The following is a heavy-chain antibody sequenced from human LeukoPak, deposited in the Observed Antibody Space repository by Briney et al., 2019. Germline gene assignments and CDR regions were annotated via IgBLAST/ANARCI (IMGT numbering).Heavy chain of an antibody. CDR2: IIPIFGTA. Sequence: SVNVSCQASGGTFSSYAISWVGQAPGQGLDWMGRIIPIFGTANYAQKFQGRVTITTDESTSTAYMELSSLRSEDTAVYSCARDLPSSWRFDYWGQGTLVTVSS. J-gene: IGHJ4*02. CDR3: ARDLPSSWRFDY. D-gene: IGHD6-13*01. V-gene: IGHV1-69*05. CDR1: GGTFSSYA.